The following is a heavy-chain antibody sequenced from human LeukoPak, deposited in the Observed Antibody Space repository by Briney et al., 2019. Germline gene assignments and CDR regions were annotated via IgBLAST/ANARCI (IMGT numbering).Heavy chain of an antibody. J-gene: IGHJ5*02. CDR1: GFTFSSYS. CDR2: INSSSSYI. CDR3: SKDLTSDFGGDLDP. D-gene: IGHD3-10*01. Sequence: GGSLRLSCTVSGFTFSSYSMNWVRQAPGKGLEWVSSINSSSSYIYYADSVKGRFTISRDNAKNSLYLQMNSLRVEDAAVYYCSKDLTSDFGGDLDPWGQGTLVTVSS. V-gene: IGHV3-21*01.